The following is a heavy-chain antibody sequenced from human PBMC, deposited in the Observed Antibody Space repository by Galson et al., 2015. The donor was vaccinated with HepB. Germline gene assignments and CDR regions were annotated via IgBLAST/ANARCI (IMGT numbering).Heavy chain of an antibody. CDR1: GFTFSSYA. CDR3: AREREATAGWFYYYYGMDV. V-gene: IGHV3-30-3*01. Sequence: LRLSCAASGFTFSSYAMHWVRQAPGKGLEWVAVISYDGSNKYYADSVKGRFTISRDNSKNTLYLQMNSLRAEDTAVYYCAREREATAGWFYYYYGMDVWGQGTTVTVSS. J-gene: IGHJ6*02. CDR2: ISYDGSNK. D-gene: IGHD5-12*01.